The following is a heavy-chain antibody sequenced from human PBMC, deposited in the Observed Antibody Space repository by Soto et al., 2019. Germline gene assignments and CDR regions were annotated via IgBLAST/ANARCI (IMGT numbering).Heavy chain of an antibody. V-gene: IGHV3-23*01. D-gene: IGHD3-10*01. J-gene: IGHJ5*02. CDR3: ANIYVVRGVIIKSWLDP. Sequence: GGSLRLSCAASGFTFSSYAMSWVRQAPGKGLEWVSAISGSGGSTYYADSVKGRFTISRDNSKNTLYLQMNSLRAEDTAVYYCANIYVVRGVIIKSWLDPWGQGTLVTVSS. CDR2: ISGSGGST. CDR1: GFTFSSYA.